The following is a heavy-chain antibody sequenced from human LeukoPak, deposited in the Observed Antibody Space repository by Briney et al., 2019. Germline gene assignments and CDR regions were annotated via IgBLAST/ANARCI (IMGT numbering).Heavy chain of an antibody. CDR1: GGTFSNYA. Sequence: SVKVSCKASGGTFSNYAISWVRQAPGQGLEWMGEIIPIFGTTHYAQKFQGRVTITADESTTTAYMELSSLRSEDTAVYYCARGSCSSGYYCPQYFDYWGQGTLVTVSS. CDR2: IIPIFGTT. CDR3: ARGSCSSGYYCPQYFDY. D-gene: IGHD3-22*01. V-gene: IGHV1-69*13. J-gene: IGHJ4*02.